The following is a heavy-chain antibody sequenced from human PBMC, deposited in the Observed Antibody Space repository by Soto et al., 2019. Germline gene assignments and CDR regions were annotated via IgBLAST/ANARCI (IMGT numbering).Heavy chain of an antibody. Sequence: QVQLVQTGAEVKKPGASVKVSCKASGYTFTSYYMHWVRQAPGQGLEWMGIINPSGGSTSYAQKFQGRVTMTTDTSTSTVYMELSSLRSEDTAVYYCARDGGDYYYGMDVWGQGTTVTVSS. D-gene: IGHD3-16*01. CDR1: GYTFTSYY. V-gene: IGHV1-46*01. J-gene: IGHJ6*02. CDR3: ARDGGDYYYGMDV. CDR2: INPSGGST.